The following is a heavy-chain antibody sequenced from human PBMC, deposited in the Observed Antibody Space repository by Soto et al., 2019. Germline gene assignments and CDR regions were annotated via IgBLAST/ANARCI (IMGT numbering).Heavy chain of an antibody. CDR3: VRGKVAAGFDY. CDR2: ISSDGTTT. CDR1: EFTFTHYW. D-gene: IGHD6-13*01. V-gene: IGHV3-74*01. Sequence: PGGSLRLSCAASEFTFTHYWMHWVRQAPGKGLVWVSRISSDGTTTNYADSVKGRFTISRDNAKNMLFLQMASLRVEDRAIYYCVRGKVAAGFDYWGQGALVTVS. J-gene: IGHJ4*02.